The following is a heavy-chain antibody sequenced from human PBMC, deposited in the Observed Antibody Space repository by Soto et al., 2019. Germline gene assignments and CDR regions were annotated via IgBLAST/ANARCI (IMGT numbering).Heavy chain of an antibody. J-gene: IGHJ6*02. Sequence: SETLSLTCTVSGGSISSGGYYWSWIRQHPGKGLEWIGYIYYSGSTYYNPSLKSRVTISVDTSKNQFSLKLSSVTAADTAVYYCARALGLAVAGSQPYYYYGMDVWGQGTTVTVSS. V-gene: IGHV4-31*03. D-gene: IGHD6-19*01. CDR2: IYYSGST. CDR1: GGSISSGGYY. CDR3: ARALGLAVAGSQPYYYYGMDV.